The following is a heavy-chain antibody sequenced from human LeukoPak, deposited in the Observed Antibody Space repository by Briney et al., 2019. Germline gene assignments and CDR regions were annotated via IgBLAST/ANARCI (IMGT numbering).Heavy chain of an antibody. CDR1: GGTFSSYA. Sequence: PWASVKVSCKASGGTFSSYAISWVRQAPGQGLEWMGGIIPIFGTANYAQKFQGRVTITTDESTSTAYMELSSLRSEDTAVYYCARGYYDFWSGYRDWFDPWGQGTLVTVSS. V-gene: IGHV1-69*05. CDR3: ARGYYDFWSGYRDWFDP. CDR2: IIPIFGTA. D-gene: IGHD3-3*01. J-gene: IGHJ5*02.